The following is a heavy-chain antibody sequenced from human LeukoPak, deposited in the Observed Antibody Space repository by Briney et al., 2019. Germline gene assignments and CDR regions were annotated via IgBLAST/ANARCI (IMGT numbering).Heavy chain of an antibody. Sequence: SETLSLTCVVFGGSFSDDYWSWIRQPPGKGLEWIGEINHSGSTNYNPSLKSRVTISVDTSKKQFSLKLRSVTAADTAVYYCAIRRVAGTWSYWGQGTLVTVSS. CDR2: INHSGST. CDR3: AIRRVAGTWSY. CDR1: GGSFSDDY. D-gene: IGHD6-19*01. V-gene: IGHV4-34*01. J-gene: IGHJ4*02.